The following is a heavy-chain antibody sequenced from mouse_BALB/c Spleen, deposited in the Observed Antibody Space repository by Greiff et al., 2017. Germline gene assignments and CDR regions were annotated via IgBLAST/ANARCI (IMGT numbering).Heavy chain of an antibody. CDR3: ARSPYYGYPWFAY. J-gene: IGHJ3*01. V-gene: IGHV14-3*02. Sequence: VQLQQPGAELVKPGASVKLSCKASGYTFTSYWMHWVKQRPGQGLEWIGRIDPANGNTKYDPKFQGKATITADTSSNTAYLQLSSLTSEDTAVYYCARSPYYGYPWFAYWGQGTLVTVSA. CDR2: IDPANGNT. D-gene: IGHD2-9*01. CDR1: GYTFTSYW.